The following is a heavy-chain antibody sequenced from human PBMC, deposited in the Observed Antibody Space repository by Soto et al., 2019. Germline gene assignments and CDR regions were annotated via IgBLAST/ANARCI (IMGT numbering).Heavy chain of an antibody. CDR3: AKDTINIAAAGPYYYYYMDV. CDR1: GFTFSSYG. V-gene: IGHV3-30*18. CDR2: ISYDGSNK. Sequence: GGSLRLSCAASGFTFSSYGMHWFRQAPGKGLEWVAVISYDGSNKYYADSVKGRFTISRDNSKNTLYLQMNSLRAEDTAVYYCAKDTINIAAAGPYYYYYMDVWGKGTTVTVSS. D-gene: IGHD6-13*01. J-gene: IGHJ6*03.